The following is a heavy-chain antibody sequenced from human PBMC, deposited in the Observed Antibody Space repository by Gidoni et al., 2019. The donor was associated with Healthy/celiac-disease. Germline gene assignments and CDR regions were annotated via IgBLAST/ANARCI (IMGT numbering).Heavy chain of an antibody. CDR1: GFTFRSYG. V-gene: IGHV3-30*18. Sequence: QVQLVESGGGVVQPGRSLRLACAASGFTFRSYGVHWVRQAPGKGLAGLAVISYDGSNKYYADSVKGRFTISRDNSKNTLYLQMNSLRAEDTAVYYCAKGFSDGYNYGGSYWGQGTLVTVSS. CDR2: ISYDGSNK. CDR3: AKGFSDGYNYGGSY. D-gene: IGHD5-12*01. J-gene: IGHJ4*02.